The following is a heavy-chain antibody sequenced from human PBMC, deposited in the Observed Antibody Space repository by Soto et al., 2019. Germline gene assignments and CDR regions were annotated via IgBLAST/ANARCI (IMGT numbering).Heavy chain of an antibody. Sequence: EVQLVESGGGLVQPGGSLRLSCAASGFTFSSYSMNWVRQAPGKGLEWVSYISSSSSTIYYADSVKGRFTISRDNAKNSLNLQMTSLSAEDTAVYYFARSLWYYDILAPRDSLYCYGMDVWGQGTTVTVSS. V-gene: IGHV3-48*01. CDR3: ARSLWYYDILAPRDSLYCYGMDV. CDR2: ISSSSSTI. CDR1: GFTFSSYS. J-gene: IGHJ6*02. D-gene: IGHD3-9*01.